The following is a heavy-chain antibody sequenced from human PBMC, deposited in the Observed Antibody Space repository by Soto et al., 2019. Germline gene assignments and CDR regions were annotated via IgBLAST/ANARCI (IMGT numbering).Heavy chain of an antibody. CDR2: INHSGTT. Sequence: SETLSLTCAVYGGSFSGSYWSWIRQPPGKGLEWIGEINHSGTTNYNPSLKSRVTISVDTSKNQFPLKLSSVTAADTAIYYCATYGANSHYWGQGTLVTVSS. V-gene: IGHV4-34*01. CDR3: ATYGANSHY. D-gene: IGHD4-17*01. CDR1: GGSFSGSY. J-gene: IGHJ4*02.